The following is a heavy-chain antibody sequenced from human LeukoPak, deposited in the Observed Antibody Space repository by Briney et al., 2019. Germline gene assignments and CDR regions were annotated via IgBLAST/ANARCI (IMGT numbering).Heavy chain of an antibody. J-gene: IGHJ1*01. V-gene: IGHV1-2*02. Sequence: ASVKVSCKTSGYGFTGYYMHWVRQAPGQGLEWMGWISPNSGDTNYAREFQGRVTMTRDTSISTAYMELSRLRSDDTAVYYCAMEGDYGGNSVYFQHWGQGTLVTASS. D-gene: IGHD4-23*01. CDR1: GYGFTGYY. CDR2: ISPNSGDT. CDR3: AMEGDYGGNSVYFQH.